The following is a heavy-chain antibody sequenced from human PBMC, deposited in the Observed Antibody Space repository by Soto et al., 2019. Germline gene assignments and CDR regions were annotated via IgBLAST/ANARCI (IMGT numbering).Heavy chain of an antibody. CDR3: VRSVFP. Sequence: WTWIRQHPGKGLEWIRYIYYSGSTYYNPSLKSRVTISVDTSKNQFSLKLSSVTAADTAVYYCVRSVFPWGQGTLVTVSS. J-gene: IGHJ5*02. V-gene: IGHV4-31*02. CDR2: IYYSGST.